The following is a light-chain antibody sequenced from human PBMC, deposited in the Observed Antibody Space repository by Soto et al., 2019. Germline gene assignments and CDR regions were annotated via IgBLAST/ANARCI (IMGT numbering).Light chain of an antibody. V-gene: IGLV2-14*01. CDR1: SSDVGGYNY. CDR3: TSYASTTTPVV. Sequence: QSALTQPASASGSPGQSITISCTGTSSDVGGYNYASWYQHHAGKVPTLMIYEVFNRPAGVSNRVSGSKSGNTASLTISGLQADDDGDYYCTSYASTTTPVVFGGGTKVTVL. CDR2: EVF. J-gene: IGLJ2*01.